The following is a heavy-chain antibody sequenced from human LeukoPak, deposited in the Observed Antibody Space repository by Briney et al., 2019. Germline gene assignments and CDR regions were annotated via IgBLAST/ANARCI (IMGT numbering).Heavy chain of an antibody. J-gene: IGHJ4*02. CDR1: GYSFPSSG. CDR2: ISSNSDNT. Sequence: ASVNASCKDTGYSFPSSGISWVRQAPGQGLEWKGWISSNSDNTNYAQKLQGRVTMTTDTSTSTAYIELRSLRSDDTALYFYARAWSSTKGGSLYGGQGTLVTVSS. CDR3: ARAWSSTKGGSLY. V-gene: IGHV1-18*01. D-gene: IGHD3-10*01.